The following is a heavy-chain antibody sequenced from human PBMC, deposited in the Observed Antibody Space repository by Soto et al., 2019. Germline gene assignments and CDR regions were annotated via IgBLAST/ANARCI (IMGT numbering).Heavy chain of an antibody. J-gene: IGHJ5*02. CDR2: IIPIFGTA. V-gene: IGHV1-69*13. Sequence: SVKVSCKASGGTFSSYSISWVRQAPGQGLEWMGGIIPIFGTANYAQKFQGRVTITADESTSTAYMELSSLRSEDTAVYYCARVVVGANMKFDPWGQGTLVTVSS. D-gene: IGHD5-12*01. CDR1: GGTFSSYS. CDR3: ARVVVGANMKFDP.